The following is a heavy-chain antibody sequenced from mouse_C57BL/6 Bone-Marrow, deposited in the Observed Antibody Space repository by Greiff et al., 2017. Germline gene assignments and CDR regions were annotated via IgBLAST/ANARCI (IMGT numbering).Heavy chain of an antibody. J-gene: IGHJ2*01. D-gene: IGHD1-1*01. CDR2: INPNYGTT. CDR1: GYSFTDYN. Sequence: VHVKQSGPELVKPGASVKISCKASGYSFTDYNMNWVKQSNGKSLEWIGVINPNYGTTSYNQKFKGKATLTVDPSSSTAYMQLNSLTSEDSAVNYCARDGSSLTYFDYWGQGTTLTVSS. V-gene: IGHV1-39*01. CDR3: ARDGSSLTYFDY.